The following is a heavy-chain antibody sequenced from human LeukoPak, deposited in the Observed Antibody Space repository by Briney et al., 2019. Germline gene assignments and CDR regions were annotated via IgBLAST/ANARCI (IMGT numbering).Heavy chain of an antibody. Sequence: PSETLSLTCAVYGGSFSGYYWSWIRQPPGKGLEWIGYIYYSGSTNYNPSLKSRVTISVDTFKNQFSLKLSSVTAADTAVYYCARGVVIAPQTFDYWGQGTLVTVSS. CDR3: ARGVVIAPQTFDY. D-gene: IGHD2-21*01. CDR2: IYYSGST. J-gene: IGHJ4*02. V-gene: IGHV4-59*01. CDR1: GGSFSGYY.